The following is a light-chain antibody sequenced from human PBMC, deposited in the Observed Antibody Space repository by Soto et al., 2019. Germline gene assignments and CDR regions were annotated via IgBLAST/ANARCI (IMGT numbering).Light chain of an antibody. V-gene: IGKV1-5*03. CDR3: QQYNSYPYT. J-gene: IGKJ2*01. CDR2: KAS. CDR1: QSISSW. Sequence: DIQMTQSPSTLSASVGDRVTITCRASQSISSWLAWYQQKPGKAPKLLIYKASSLESGAPSRFSGSGSGTEFTLTISSLQPDDFATYYCQQYNSYPYTFGQGPKLEIK.